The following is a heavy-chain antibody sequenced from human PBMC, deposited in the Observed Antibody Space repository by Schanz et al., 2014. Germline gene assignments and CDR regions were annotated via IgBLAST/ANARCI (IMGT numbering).Heavy chain of an antibody. Sequence: VQLLESGGGVVQPGRSLRLSCAASGFTFSTHAMHWVRQAPGKGLEWVALVSSDGNNDYYTDSVRGRITMSRDNSKNTMYLQINNLRADDTAVYYCARELPGVVAFDFWGQGTMVTVSS. D-gene: IGHD7-27*01. CDR3: ARELPGVVAFDF. J-gene: IGHJ3*01. CDR1: GFTFSTHA. V-gene: IGHV3-33*05. CDR2: VSSDGNND.